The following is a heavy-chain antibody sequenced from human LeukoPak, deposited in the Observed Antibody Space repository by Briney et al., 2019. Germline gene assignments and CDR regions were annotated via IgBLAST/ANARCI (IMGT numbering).Heavy chain of an antibody. D-gene: IGHD5-18*01. Sequence: GGSLRLSCAASGFTLSSYWMTWIRQAPGEGVEWVTNIKQDGSEKYYVDSVKGRFTISRDNAKNSLYLQMNSLRAEDTAVYYCARDTGGGYSCYDCWGQGTLVTVSS. V-gene: IGHV3-7*01. CDR1: GFTLSSYW. CDR3: ARDTGGGYSCYDC. J-gene: IGHJ4*02. CDR2: IKQDGSEK.